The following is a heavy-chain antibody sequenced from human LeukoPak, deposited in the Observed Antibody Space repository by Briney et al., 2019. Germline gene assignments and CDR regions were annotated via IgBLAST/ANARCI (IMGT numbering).Heavy chain of an antibody. CDR1: GASINSGIYY. CDR3: ARVSKIRSYYYYYYMDV. Sequence: SETLSLTCTVSGASINSGIYYWSWIRQPAGKGLEWIGRTYTSGSTNYNPSLKSRVTISVDTSKNQFSLNLSSVTAADTAVYYCARVSKIRSYYYYYYMDVWGKGTTVTVSS. CDR2: TYTSGST. J-gene: IGHJ6*03. D-gene: IGHD3-16*01. V-gene: IGHV4-61*02.